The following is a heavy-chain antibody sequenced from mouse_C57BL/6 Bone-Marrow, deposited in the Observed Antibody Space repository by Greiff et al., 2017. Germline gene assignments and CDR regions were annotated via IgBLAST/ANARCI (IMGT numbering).Heavy chain of an antibody. CDR2: IHPNSGST. V-gene: IGHV1-64*01. D-gene: IGHD1-1*01. J-gene: IGHJ2*01. Sequence: QVQLLQPGAELVKPGASVKLSCTASGYTFTSYWMYWVKPRPGQGLEWIGMIHPNSGSTNYNDKFKSNATLTVDKSYSTACMQLSSLTSEDSAVYYCSGRILRYPYDYWGQGTTLTVSS. CDR1: GYTFTSYW. CDR3: SGRILRYPYDY.